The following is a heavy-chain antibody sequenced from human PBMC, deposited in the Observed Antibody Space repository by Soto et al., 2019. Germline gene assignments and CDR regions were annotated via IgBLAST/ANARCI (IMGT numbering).Heavy chain of an antibody. J-gene: IGHJ6*02. V-gene: IGHV4-4*07. CDR2: IYSDGTT. Sequence: SETLSLTCTVSGGSTSGYYWSWVRQPAGKGLEWVGRIYSDGTTNYSPSLKSRVTMSLDTSKDQFSLHLNSVTAADTAVYYCSRVGCSNSKCYTRGMDVWGQGTTVTVSS. CDR1: GGSTSGYY. D-gene: IGHD2-2*01. CDR3: SRVGCSNSKCYTRGMDV.